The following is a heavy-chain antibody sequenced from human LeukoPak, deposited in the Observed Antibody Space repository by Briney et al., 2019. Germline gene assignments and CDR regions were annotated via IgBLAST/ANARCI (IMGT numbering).Heavy chain of an antibody. D-gene: IGHD3-16*02. CDR1: GGSISSSNHH. J-gene: IGHJ4*02. V-gene: IGHV4-39*01. CDR3: ARRLSGYTFDY. CDR2: IYYSGST. Sequence: SETLSLTCTVSGGSISSSNHHWDWIRQPPGKGLEWIGNIYYSGSTYYNPPLKSRVTISVDTSRNHFSLRLSSVTAADTAVYYCARRLSGYTFDYWGQGTLVTVSS.